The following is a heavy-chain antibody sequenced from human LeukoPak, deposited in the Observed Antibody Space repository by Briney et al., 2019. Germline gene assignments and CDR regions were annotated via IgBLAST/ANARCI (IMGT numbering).Heavy chain of an antibody. CDR1: GGSITGYH. Sequence: SETLSLTCTVSGGSITGYHWSWIRQPPGKGLEWIGYVYSNGNTEYKPSLKSRVTISADTSKNQFSLKLTSVTAADTAIYYCARRNDFDVWGQGTVVTVSS. J-gene: IGHJ3*01. V-gene: IGHV4-4*08. CDR3: ARRNDFDV. CDR2: VYSNGNT.